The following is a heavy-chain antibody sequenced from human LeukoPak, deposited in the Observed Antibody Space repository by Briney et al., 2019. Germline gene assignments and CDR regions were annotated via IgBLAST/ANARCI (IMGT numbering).Heavy chain of an antibody. CDR2: ISSDGSNQ. CDR1: GFTFSSYG. Sequence: GGSLTLFCAASGFTFSSYGMHWVRQAPGKGLEGVALISSDGSNQYYADSVKGRFTISRDNSKNTLFLQMNSLRAEDTAVYYCAKPPEVGATVGYFDYWGQGTLVTVSS. V-gene: IGHV3-30*18. CDR3: AKPPEVGATVGYFDY. D-gene: IGHD1-26*01. J-gene: IGHJ4*02.